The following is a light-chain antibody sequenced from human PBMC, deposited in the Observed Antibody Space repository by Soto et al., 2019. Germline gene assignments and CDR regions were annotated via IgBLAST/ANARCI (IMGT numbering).Light chain of an antibody. CDR1: QSVSNNY. J-gene: IGKJ3*01. V-gene: IGKV3-20*01. CDR2: DAS. CDR3: QPSERGFP. Sequence: FTLSPGAVSLSQGEGATLSCRASQSVSNNYLAWYQQKPGQAPRLVIYDASSRATGIPDRFSGSGSGTDFSLTISRLEPEDIAVYSCQPSERGFPFGPVTKVAI.